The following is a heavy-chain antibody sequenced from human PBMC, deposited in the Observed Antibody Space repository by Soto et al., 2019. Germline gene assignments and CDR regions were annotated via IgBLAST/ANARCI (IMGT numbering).Heavy chain of an antibody. D-gene: IGHD7-27*01. Sequence: QVQLQESGPGLVKPSETLSLTCSVPGGSISNHNWTWIRQPPGKGLEWIGYIYYNGNTNYNPSLKSRVTMSVDTSRNQISLKLTTVTAADTAVYYCTRANWYSEYWGQGTLVTVSS. CDR2: IYYNGNT. CDR3: TRANWYSEY. V-gene: IGHV4-59*11. J-gene: IGHJ4*02. CDR1: GGSISNHN.